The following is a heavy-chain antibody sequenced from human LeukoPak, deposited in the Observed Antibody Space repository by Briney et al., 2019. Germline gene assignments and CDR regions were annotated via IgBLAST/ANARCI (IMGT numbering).Heavy chain of an antibody. D-gene: IGHD1-26*01. Sequence: GGSLRLSCAASGFTFSTYWMAWVRQDPGKGLEWVANIKGDGSEKYHGDSVTGRFTISRDNAKNSLYLQMNSLRAEDTAIYYCASYRVSHGMDVWGQGTTVTVSS. CDR3: ASYRVSHGMDV. J-gene: IGHJ6*02. CDR2: IKGDGSEK. V-gene: IGHV3-7*01. CDR1: GFTFSTYW.